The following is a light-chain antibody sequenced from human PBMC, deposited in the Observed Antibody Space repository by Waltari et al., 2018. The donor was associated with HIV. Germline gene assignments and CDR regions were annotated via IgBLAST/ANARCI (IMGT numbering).Light chain of an antibody. Sequence: DIVMTQSPESLAVSLGERATINCKSSQTIFYKSNNKNYLAWYQRKPGQSPKLLVSWASNREFGVPDRFSGSGSGTDFTLTISSPQAEDVAVYYCQQFYRTPYTFGQGTRLEFK. CDR3: QQFYRTPYT. CDR1: QTIFYKSNNKNY. V-gene: IGKV4-1*01. J-gene: IGKJ2*01. CDR2: WAS.